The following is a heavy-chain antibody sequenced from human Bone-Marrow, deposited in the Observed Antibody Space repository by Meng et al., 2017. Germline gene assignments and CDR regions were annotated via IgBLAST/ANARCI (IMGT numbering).Heavy chain of an antibody. J-gene: IGHJ5*02. V-gene: IGHV3-66*02. CDR3: ARDYYDSSGYDNWFDP. CDR2: IYSGGST. CDR1: GITVSSNY. Sequence: GESLKISCAASGITVSSNYMSWVRQAPGKGLEWVSVIYSGGSTYYADSVKGRFTISRDNSKNTLYLQMNSLRAEDTAVYYCARDYYDSSGYDNWFDPWGQGTLVTVSS. D-gene: IGHD3-22*01.